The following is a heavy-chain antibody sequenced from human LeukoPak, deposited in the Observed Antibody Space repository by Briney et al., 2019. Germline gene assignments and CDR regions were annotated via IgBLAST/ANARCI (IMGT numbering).Heavy chain of an antibody. D-gene: IGHD3-22*01. V-gene: IGHV4-59*01. CDR1: GGSISSYY. CDR2: IYYSGST. Sequence: KTSETLSLTCTVSGGSISSYYWSWIRQPPGKGLEWIGYIYYSGSTNYNPSLKSRVTISVDTSKNQFSLKLSSVTAADTVVYYCARGGPLYDSSGYYEDYYYYYGMDVWGQGTTVTVSS. CDR3: ARGGPLYDSSGYYEDYYYYYGMDV. J-gene: IGHJ6*02.